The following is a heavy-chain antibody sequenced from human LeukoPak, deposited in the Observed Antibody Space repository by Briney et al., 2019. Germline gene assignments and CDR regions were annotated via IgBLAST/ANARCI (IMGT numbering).Heavy chain of an antibody. CDR2: INPSGGST. CDR3: ARWSRDDYDAFDI. Sequence: ASVKVSCKASGYTFTSYYMHWARQAPGQGLEWMGIINPSGGSTSYAQKFQGRVTMTRNTSISTAYMELSSLRSEDTAVYYCARWSRDDYDAFDIWGQGTMVTVSS. J-gene: IGHJ3*02. D-gene: IGHD5-12*01. CDR1: GYTFTSYY. V-gene: IGHV1-46*01.